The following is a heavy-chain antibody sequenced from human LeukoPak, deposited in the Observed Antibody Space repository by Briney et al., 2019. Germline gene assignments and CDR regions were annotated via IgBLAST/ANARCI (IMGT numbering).Heavy chain of an antibody. CDR3: ARHYGGNPYDAFDI. D-gene: IGHD4-23*01. CDR1: GGSISSYY. J-gene: IGHJ3*02. Sequence: SETLSLTCTVSGGSISSYYWSWIRQPPGKGLEWIGYIYTSGSTNYNPSLKSRVTISVDTSKNQCSLKLSSVTAADTAVYYCARHYGGNPYDAFDIWGQGTMVTASS. CDR2: IYTSGST. V-gene: IGHV4-4*09.